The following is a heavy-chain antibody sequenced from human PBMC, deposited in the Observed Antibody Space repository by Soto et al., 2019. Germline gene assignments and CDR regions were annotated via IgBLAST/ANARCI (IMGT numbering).Heavy chain of an antibody. Sequence: GASVKVSCKASGGTFSSYAISWVRQAPGPGLEWMGGIIPIFGTANYAQKFQGRVTITADESTSTAYMELSSLRSEDTAVYYCARGRGSSSVPYYYYYGMDVWGQGTTVTVSS. CDR1: GGTFSSYA. V-gene: IGHV1-69*13. CDR2: IIPIFGTA. D-gene: IGHD6-13*01. CDR3: ARGRGSSSVPYYYYYGMDV. J-gene: IGHJ6*02.